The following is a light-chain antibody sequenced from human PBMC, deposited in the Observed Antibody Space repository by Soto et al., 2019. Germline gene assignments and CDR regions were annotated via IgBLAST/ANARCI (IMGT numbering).Light chain of an antibody. CDR1: SSDVGGYNL. Sequence: QSALTQPASVSGSPGQSITISCTGTSSDVGGYNLVSWYQQHPGEAPKLMIYEVTNRPSGVSNRFSGYKSGNTASLTISGLQAEDEADYYCSSYIPRITDWAFGGGTKLTVL. V-gene: IGLV2-14*03. CDR3: SSYIPRITDWA. CDR2: EVT. J-gene: IGLJ3*02.